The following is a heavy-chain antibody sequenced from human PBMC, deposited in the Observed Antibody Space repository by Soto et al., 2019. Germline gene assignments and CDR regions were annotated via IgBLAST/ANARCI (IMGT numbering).Heavy chain of an antibody. Sequence: EVQLLESGGGLVQPGGSLRLSCAASGFTFSTYAMIWVRQAPGKGLEWVSVITGSGGSTHYADSVKGRFTISRDTSKNTLFLQMNSLRAEDTAVYDCAKDRYGDYGGIDYWGQGAMVTVSS. D-gene: IGHD4-17*01. J-gene: IGHJ4*02. V-gene: IGHV3-23*01. CDR3: AKDRYGDYGGIDY. CDR1: GFTFSTYA. CDR2: ITGSGGST.